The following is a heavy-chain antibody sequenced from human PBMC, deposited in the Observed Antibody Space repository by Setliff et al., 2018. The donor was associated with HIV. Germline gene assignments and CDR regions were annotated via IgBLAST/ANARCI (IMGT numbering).Heavy chain of an antibody. V-gene: IGHV4-28*01. D-gene: IGHD3-10*01. Sequence: SETLSLTCAVSGYSIRSSYWWGWIRQPPGKGLEWIGYLYNSRGTYYNPSLKSRVTMSVGTSKNQFSLKVRSVTAVDTAVYYCARSALWFGKADWYVDLWGRGTLVTVSS. CDR2: LYNSRGT. CDR1: GYSIRSSYW. CDR3: ARSALWFGKADWYVDL. J-gene: IGHJ2*01.